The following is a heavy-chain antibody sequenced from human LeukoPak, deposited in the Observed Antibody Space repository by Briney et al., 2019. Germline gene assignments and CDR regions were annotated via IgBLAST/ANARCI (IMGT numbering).Heavy chain of an antibody. CDR1: GFTVSSNY. J-gene: IGHJ3*02. Sequence: PGGSLRLSCAASGFTVSSNYMSWVRQAPGKGLEWVSVIYSGGTIYYADSVKGRFTISRDSSKKTVYLQMNSLRAEDTAVYYCAREATVSQGAFDIWGQGTMATVSS. D-gene: IGHD4-17*01. CDR2: IYSGGTI. CDR3: AREATVSQGAFDI. V-gene: IGHV3-53*01.